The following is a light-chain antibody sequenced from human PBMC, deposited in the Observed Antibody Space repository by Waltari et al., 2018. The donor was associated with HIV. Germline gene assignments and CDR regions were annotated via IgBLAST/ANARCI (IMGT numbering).Light chain of an antibody. CDR3: QQYYTYWLT. V-gene: IGKV1-8*01. J-gene: IGKJ4*01. Sequence: AILMTQSPSSFSASVGDRVTITCRASQGISTYLAWYQQKPGKAPELLIYDTSTLQSGVPSRFSGSGSGTDFTLTISRLQSEDLATYFCQQYYTYWLTFGGGTKVDI. CDR1: QGISTY. CDR2: DTS.